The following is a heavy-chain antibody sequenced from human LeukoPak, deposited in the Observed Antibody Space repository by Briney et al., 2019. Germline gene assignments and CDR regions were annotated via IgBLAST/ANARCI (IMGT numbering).Heavy chain of an antibody. J-gene: IGHJ4*02. V-gene: IGHV3-48*02. Sequence: GGSLRLSCVASGXTFNSFSLNWVRQAPGKGLESVSYISSISSIIYYAGSVKGRFTISRDNAKNSLYLQMNSLRDEDTAVYYCARDLHSGAYTFDSWGQGTLVTVSS. CDR3: ARDLHSGAYTFDS. D-gene: IGHD1-26*01. CDR2: ISSISSII. CDR1: GXTFNSFS.